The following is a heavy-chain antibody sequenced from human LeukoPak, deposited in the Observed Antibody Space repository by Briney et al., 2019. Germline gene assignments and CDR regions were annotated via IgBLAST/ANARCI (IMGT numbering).Heavy chain of an antibody. J-gene: IGHJ4*02. V-gene: IGHV3-48*04. CDR1: GFTFSSYS. CDR2: ISSSSSTI. Sequence: GGSLRLSCAASGFTFSSYSMNWVRQAPGKGLEWVSYISSSSSTIYYADSVKGRFTISRDNAKSSLYLQMNSLRAEDTAVYFCARPYYYSSGSFPYWGQGILVTVSS. D-gene: IGHD3-10*01. CDR3: ARPYYYSSGSFPY.